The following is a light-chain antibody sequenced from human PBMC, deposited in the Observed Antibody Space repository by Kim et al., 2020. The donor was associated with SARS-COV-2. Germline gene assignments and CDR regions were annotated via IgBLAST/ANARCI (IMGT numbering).Light chain of an antibody. CDR1: QGIRSY. V-gene: IGKV1-9*01. CDR2: AAS. Sequence: SVGDRVNLTSRASQGIRSYLAWYQQKPGKAPKLLIYAASTLQSGVPSRFSGSGSGTEFTLTISSLQPEDFATYYCQQLNSYPRLTFGGGTKVEIK. J-gene: IGKJ4*01. CDR3: QQLNSYPRLT.